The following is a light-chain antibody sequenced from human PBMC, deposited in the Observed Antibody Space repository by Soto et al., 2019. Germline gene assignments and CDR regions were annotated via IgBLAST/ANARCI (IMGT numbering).Light chain of an antibody. CDR3: QQYNIWPPTWT. CDR1: QSIRNN. V-gene: IGKV3-15*01. Sequence: EIVLTQSPSTMSLSPGRGSTLSCRASQSIRNNLAWYLQKPGKAPRLLXYGASIRATGIPDRFSGRGSGKEFTLNISSLQSEDSAVYYCQQYNIWPPTWTFGQGTKVDIK. J-gene: IGKJ1*01. CDR2: GAS.